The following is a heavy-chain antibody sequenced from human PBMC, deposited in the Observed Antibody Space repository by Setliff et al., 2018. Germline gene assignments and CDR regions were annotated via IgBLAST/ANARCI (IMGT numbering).Heavy chain of an antibody. CDR3: ARVRWELYFDY. V-gene: IGHV4-61*02. CDR2: IYTSGNT. CDR1: GGSISSGSYY. J-gene: IGHJ4*02. D-gene: IGHD1-26*01. Sequence: PSETLSLTCTVSGGSISSGSYYWNWIRQPAGKGLEWIGRIYTSGNTNYNPSLKSRVTISVDTSKNQFSLKLSSVTAADTAVYYCARVRWELYFDYWGQGTLVTVSS.